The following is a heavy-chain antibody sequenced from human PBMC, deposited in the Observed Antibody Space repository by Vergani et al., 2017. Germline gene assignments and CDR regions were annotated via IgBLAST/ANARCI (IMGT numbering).Heavy chain of an antibody. J-gene: IGHJ4*02. CDR2: IYYSGST. CDR3: GRGVSDYYDSSGYYGY. V-gene: IGHV4-59*01. D-gene: IGHD3-22*01. CDR1: GGSISSYY. Sequence: QVQLLESGPGLVKPSETLSLTCTVSGGSISSYYWSWIRQPPGKGLEWIGYIYYSGSTNYNPSLKSRVPISVDTSKNQFPLKLSPVTAADTAVYYCGRGVSDYYDSSGYYGYWGQGTLVTVSS.